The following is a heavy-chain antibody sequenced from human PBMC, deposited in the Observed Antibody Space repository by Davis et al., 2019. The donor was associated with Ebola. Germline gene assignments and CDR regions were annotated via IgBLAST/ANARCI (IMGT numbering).Heavy chain of an antibody. CDR3: ARSQNYWRGYSSGYYFDY. CDR2: ISAYNGNT. D-gene: IGHD6-25*01. Sequence: ASVKVSCKASGYTFTSYGISWVRQAPGQGLEWMGWISAYNGNTNYAQKLQGRVTMTTDTSTSTAYMELRSLRSDDTAVYYCARSQNYWRGYSSGYYFDYWGQGTLVTVSS. V-gene: IGHV1-18*01. CDR1: GYTFTSYG. J-gene: IGHJ4*02.